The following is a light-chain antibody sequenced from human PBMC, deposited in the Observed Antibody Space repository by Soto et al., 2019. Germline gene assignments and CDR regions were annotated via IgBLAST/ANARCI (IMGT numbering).Light chain of an antibody. CDR2: DAS. Sequence: DIQMTQSPSTLSASVGDRVTITCRASQSISSWLAWYQQKPGKAPKLLIYDASSLESGVPSRFSGSGSGTEFTLTISSLQRDDFATYYCQQYNSPCTFGQGTKLEIK. J-gene: IGKJ2*02. CDR3: QQYNSPCT. V-gene: IGKV1-5*01. CDR1: QSISSW.